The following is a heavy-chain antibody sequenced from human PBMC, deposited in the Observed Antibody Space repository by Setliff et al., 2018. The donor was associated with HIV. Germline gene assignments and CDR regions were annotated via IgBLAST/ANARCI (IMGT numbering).Heavy chain of an antibody. D-gene: IGHD3-16*01. CDR1: GFGFTFSSYC. CDR3: ARSGGIGNYHWDV. CDR2: ISYGSTYI. J-gene: IGHJ6*03. V-gene: IGHV3-21*01. Sequence: GGSLRLSCVASGFGFTFSSYCMDWFRQAPGKGLEWVSSISYGSTYIYQSDSVRGRFTISRDDAKKSLYLQMNSLGAEDTAVYYCARSGGIGNYHWDVWGKGTTVTV.